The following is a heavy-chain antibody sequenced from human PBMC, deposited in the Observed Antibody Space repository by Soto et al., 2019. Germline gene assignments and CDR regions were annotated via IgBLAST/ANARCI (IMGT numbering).Heavy chain of an antibody. D-gene: IGHD6-6*01. CDR2: INHSGST. Sequence: PSETLSLTCAVYGGSFSGYYWSWIRQPPGKGLEWIGEINHSGSTNYNPSLKSRVTISVDTSKNQFSLKLSSVTAADTAVYYCARRPYSSSSYNWFDPWGQGTLLTVSS. V-gene: IGHV4-34*01. J-gene: IGHJ5*02. CDR3: ARRPYSSSSYNWFDP. CDR1: GGSFSGYY.